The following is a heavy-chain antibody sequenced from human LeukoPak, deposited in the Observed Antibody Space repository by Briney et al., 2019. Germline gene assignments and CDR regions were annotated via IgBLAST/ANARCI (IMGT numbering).Heavy chain of an antibody. Sequence: SETLSLTCTVSGGSISSHYWRWIRQPAGKGLGWIGRIYTSGSTKYNPSLKSRVTMSVHTYKNQFSLKLSSVTAADTAVYYCARDPAWNHYYYGMDVWPQGTTVTVSS. CDR1: GGSISSHY. CDR2: IYTSGST. V-gene: IGHV4-4*07. J-gene: IGHJ6*02. D-gene: IGHD1-1*01. CDR3: ARDPAWNHYYYGMDV.